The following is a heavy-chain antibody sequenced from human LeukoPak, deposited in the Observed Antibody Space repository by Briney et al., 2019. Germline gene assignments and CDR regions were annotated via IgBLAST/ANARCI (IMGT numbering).Heavy chain of an antibody. CDR1: GGTFSSYA. CDR3: ARGHLVIVGATGVAFDI. V-gene: IGHV1-69*13. J-gene: IGHJ3*02. D-gene: IGHD1-26*01. CDR2: IIPIFGTA. Sequence: SVKVSCKASGGTFSSYAISWVRQAPGQGLEWMGGIIPIFGTANYAQKSQGRVTITADESTSTAYMELSSLRSEDTAVYYCARGHLVIVGATGVAFDIWGQGTMVTVSS.